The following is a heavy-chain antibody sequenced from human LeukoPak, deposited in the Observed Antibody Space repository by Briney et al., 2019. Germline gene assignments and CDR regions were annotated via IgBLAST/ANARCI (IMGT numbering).Heavy chain of an antibody. CDR1: GLTFSIHW. Sequence: GGSLRLSCAASGLTFSIHWMNWVRQAPGKGLECVANINQDGSDKYYVDSVKGRFTISRDNTKNSLYLQMNSLRAEDTAVYYCAKDPDCTSGVCYTFFDYWGQGTLVTVSS. J-gene: IGHJ4*02. CDR2: INQDGSDK. CDR3: AKDPDCTSGVCYTFFDY. V-gene: IGHV3-7*03. D-gene: IGHD2-8*01.